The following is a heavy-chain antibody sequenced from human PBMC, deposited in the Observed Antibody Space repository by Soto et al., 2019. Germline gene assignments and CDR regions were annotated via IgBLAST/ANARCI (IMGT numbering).Heavy chain of an antibody. J-gene: IGHJ4*02. CDR3: AKDALVATIPFNIDF. CDR2: ISGSGGST. Sequence: LRLSCAASGFTFSSYAMSWVRQAPGKGLEWVSAISGSGGSTYYADSVKGRFTISRDNSKNTLYLQMNSLRAEDTAVYYCAKDALVATIPFNIDFWGPGILVTVFS. D-gene: IGHD5-12*01. CDR1: GFTFSSYA. V-gene: IGHV3-23*01.